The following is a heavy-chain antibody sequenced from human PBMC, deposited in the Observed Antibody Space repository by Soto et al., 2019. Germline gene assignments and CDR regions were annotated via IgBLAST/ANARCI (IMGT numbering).Heavy chain of an antibody. V-gene: IGHV4-34*01. CDR1: GGSFSGYI. J-gene: IGHJ4*02. Sequence: SETLSLTCAVYGGSFSGYIWTWIRQTPGKGLQWIGQINHSGSANYNPSLKSRVTISVHTSNSQFPLELSSVTAADTAVYYCARGLISGSHYSGGWYYFDSWGQGTQVTVSS. CDR3: ARGLISGSHYSGGWYYFDS. D-gene: IGHD1-26*01. CDR2: INHSGSA.